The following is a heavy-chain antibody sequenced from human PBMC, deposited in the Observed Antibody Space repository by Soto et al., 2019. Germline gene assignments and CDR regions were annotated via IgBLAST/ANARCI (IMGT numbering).Heavy chain of an antibody. CDR2: INAGDGNT. J-gene: IGHJ4*02. CDR3: ARDGVREDSGWHDF. Sequence: ASVKVSCKASGYTFTSYAIHWVRQAPGERLEWMGWINAGDGNTKYSQRFQDRVTITRDTSASIAYMDLSSRRSEDTAVYYCARDGVREDSGWHDFRGQGSLVTVSS. CDR1: GYTFTSYA. V-gene: IGHV1-3*01. D-gene: IGHD6-19*01.